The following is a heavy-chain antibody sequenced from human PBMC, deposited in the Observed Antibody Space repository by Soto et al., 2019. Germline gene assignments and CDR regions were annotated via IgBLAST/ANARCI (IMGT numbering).Heavy chain of an antibody. J-gene: IGHJ6*02. CDR1: GDSVPSNSAA. V-gene: IGHV6-1*01. CDR2: TYYRSKWYN. CDR3: ARDRGDTAMVYYYYYGMDV. D-gene: IGHD5-18*01. Sequence: RSQTLSLTCAISGDSVPSNSAAWNWIRQSPSRGLEWLGRTYYRSKWYNDYAVSVKSRITINPDTSKNQFSLQLNSVTPEDTAVYYCARDRGDTAMVYYYYYGMDVWGQGTTVTVSS.